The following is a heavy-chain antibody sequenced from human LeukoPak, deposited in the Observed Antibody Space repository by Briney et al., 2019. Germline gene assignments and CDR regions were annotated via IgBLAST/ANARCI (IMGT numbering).Heavy chain of an antibody. D-gene: IGHD5-24*01. Sequence: GGPLSLSCAASGFTLSGNPMSWVGRAQGRGLEWVANIKQDGSEKYYVDSVKGRFTISRENAKNSLYLQMNSLRAEDTAVYYCARAMASDYWGQGTLVTVSS. CDR1: GFTLSGNP. V-gene: IGHV3-7*01. CDR2: IKQDGSEK. CDR3: ARAMASDY. J-gene: IGHJ4*02.